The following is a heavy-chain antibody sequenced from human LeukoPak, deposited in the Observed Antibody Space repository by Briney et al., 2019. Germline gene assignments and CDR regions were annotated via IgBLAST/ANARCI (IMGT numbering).Heavy chain of an antibody. J-gene: IGHJ4*02. CDR3: ARGRNDNGGMFFDF. CDR1: GASIRCYY. Sequence: PWETLSLPCPVAGASIRCYYWNGIRPAPGKGLGWVGFISYSGYTSYSPSLKRRVAISVDTAKSQFSLRLNSMTAADTAIYYCARGRNDNGGMFFDFWAQGNLVSVSS. D-gene: IGHD4-23*01. CDR2: ISYSGYT. V-gene: IGHV4-59*01.